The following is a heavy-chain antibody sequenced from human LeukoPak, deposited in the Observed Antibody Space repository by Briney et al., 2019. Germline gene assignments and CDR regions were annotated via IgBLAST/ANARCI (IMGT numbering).Heavy chain of an antibody. CDR3: ARDQSGVAGSFDY. CDR1: GYTFTDYY. J-gene: IGHJ4*02. Sequence: ASVKVSCKASGYTFTDYYIHWVRQAPGQGLEWVGWMNPNSGNTGYAQKFQGRVTITRNTSISTAYMELSSLRSEDTAVYYCARDQSGVAGSFDYWGQGTLVTVSS. CDR2: MNPNSGNT. V-gene: IGHV1-8*03. D-gene: IGHD2-15*01.